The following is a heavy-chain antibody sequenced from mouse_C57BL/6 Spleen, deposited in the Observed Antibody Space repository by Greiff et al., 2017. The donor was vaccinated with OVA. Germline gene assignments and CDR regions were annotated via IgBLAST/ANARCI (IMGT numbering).Heavy chain of an antibody. D-gene: IGHD2-4*01. J-gene: IGHJ4*01. V-gene: IGHV2-5*01. CDR1: GFSLTSYG. CDR2: IWRGGST. Sequence: VQLVESGPGLVQPSQSLSITCTASGFSLTSYGVHWVRQSPGQGLEWLGVIWRGGSTDYNAAFMSRLSITKDNSKSQVFYKMNSLQADDTAIYYCASMITDAMDYWGQGTSVTVSS. CDR3: ASMITDAMDY.